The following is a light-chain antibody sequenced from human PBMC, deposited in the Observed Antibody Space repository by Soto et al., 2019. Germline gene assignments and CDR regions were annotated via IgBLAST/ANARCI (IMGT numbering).Light chain of an antibody. V-gene: IGLV3-21*04. J-gene: IGLJ2*01. Sequence: SYELTQPPSVSVAPGKTARITCGGNNIGSKSVHWYQQKPGQAPVLVIYYDSDRPSGIPERFSGSNSENTATLTISRVEAGDEADYYCQVWDSSSDHPGVFGGGTKLTVL. CDR2: YDS. CDR1: NIGSKS. CDR3: QVWDSSSDHPGV.